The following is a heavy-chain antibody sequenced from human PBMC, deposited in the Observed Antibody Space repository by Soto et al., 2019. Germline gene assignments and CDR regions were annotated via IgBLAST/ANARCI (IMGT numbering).Heavy chain of an antibody. CDR2: VTSNGGST. CDR3: AVSRDGFHFHY. Sequence: EVQLVESGGGLVQPGGSLRLSCAASGFTFSSYAMHWVRQAPGKGLEYVSAVTSNGGSTYYANSVRGRFTISRDNSKNTMYLRMGILRADDMAVYYCAVSRDGFHFHYWGQGTLVTVSS. J-gene: IGHJ4*02. D-gene: IGHD2-2*01. CDR1: GFTFSSYA. V-gene: IGHV3-64*01.